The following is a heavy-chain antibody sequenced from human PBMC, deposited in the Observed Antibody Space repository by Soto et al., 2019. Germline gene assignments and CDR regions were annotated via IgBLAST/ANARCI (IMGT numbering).Heavy chain of an antibody. Sequence: GSLRLSCAASGFTFSSYWIHWVRQAPGKGLVWVSRINSDGSSTTYADSVKGRFTISRDNAKNTLYLQMTSLRAEDTAVYYCARVSREVVPAAIDYWGQGTLVTVSS. CDR3: ARVSREVVPAAIDY. J-gene: IGHJ4*02. CDR1: GFTFSSYW. CDR2: INSDGSST. V-gene: IGHV3-74*01. D-gene: IGHD2-2*01.